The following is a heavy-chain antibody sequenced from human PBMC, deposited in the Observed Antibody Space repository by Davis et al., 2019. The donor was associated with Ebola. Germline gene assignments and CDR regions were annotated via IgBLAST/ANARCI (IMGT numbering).Heavy chain of an antibody. CDR1: GFIFSNYD. D-gene: IGHD2-15*01. V-gene: IGHV3-23*01. CDR2: VSGSGGST. J-gene: IGHJ4*02. CDR3: ARYCHYPDCSYFSC. Sequence: GESLKISCAASGFIFSNYDMSWVRQVPGKGLEWVSTVSGSGGSTHYSDSVRGRFSISRNNSKNTLYLQMNSLRAEDTATYYCARYCHYPDCSYFSCWGQGTMVAVSS.